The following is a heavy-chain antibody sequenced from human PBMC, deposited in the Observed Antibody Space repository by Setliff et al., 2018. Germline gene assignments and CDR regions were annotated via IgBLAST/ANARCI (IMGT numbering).Heavy chain of an antibody. Sequence: SETLSLTCTVSGGSISSRSYYWGWNRQPPGKGLEWIGSIYYSGKTYSNPSFKSRVTMSLDKSKNQFSLKLASVTAADTALYYCARIGHFDFWRGFGVGAFDLWGHGSVVTVSS. CDR3: ARIGHFDFWRGFGVGAFDL. D-gene: IGHD3-3*01. CDR1: GGSISSRSYY. CDR2: IYYSGKT. V-gene: IGHV4-39*01. J-gene: IGHJ3*01.